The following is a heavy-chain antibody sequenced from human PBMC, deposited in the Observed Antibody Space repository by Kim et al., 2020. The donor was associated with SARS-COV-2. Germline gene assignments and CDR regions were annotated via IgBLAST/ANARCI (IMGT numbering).Heavy chain of an antibody. CDR2: IYYSGST. D-gene: IGHD5-12*01. CDR1: GGSISSSSYY. CDR3: ARPSTMADAFDI. V-gene: IGHV4-39*01. J-gene: IGHJ3*02. Sequence: SETLSLTCTVSGGSISSSSYYWGWIRQPPGKGLEWIGSIYYSGSTYYNPSLKSRVTISVDTSKNQFSLKLSSVTAADTAVYYCARPSTMADAFDIWGQGTMVTVSS.